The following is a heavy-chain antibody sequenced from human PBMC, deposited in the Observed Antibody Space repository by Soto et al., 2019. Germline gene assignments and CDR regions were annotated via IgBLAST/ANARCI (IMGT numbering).Heavy chain of an antibody. Sequence: SETLSLTCAVYGGSFSGYYWSWIRQPPGKGLEWIGEINHSGSTNYNPSLKSRVTISVDTSKNQFSLKLSSVTAADTAVYYCARVRYCSGGSCYSDYYYYYMDVWGKGTTVTVSS. J-gene: IGHJ6*03. D-gene: IGHD2-15*01. CDR2: INHSGST. V-gene: IGHV4-34*01. CDR1: GGSFSGYY. CDR3: ARVRYCSGGSCYSDYYYYYMDV.